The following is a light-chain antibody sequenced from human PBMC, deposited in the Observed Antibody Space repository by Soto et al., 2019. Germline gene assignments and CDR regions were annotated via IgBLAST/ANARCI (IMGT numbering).Light chain of an antibody. Sequence: EILMTQSPATLSVSPGERATLSCRASQSVRSDLAWYQQKPGQAPRLLIYDASTRATDIPARFSGNGSGTDFTLTISRLEPEDFAVYYCQQFGSSLTFGGGTKVDIK. V-gene: IGKV3-15*01. CDR3: QQFGSSLT. CDR2: DAS. CDR1: QSVRSD. J-gene: IGKJ4*01.